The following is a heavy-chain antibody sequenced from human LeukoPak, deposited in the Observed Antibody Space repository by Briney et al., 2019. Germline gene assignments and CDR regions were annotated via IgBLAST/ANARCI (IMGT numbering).Heavy chain of an antibody. J-gene: IGHJ6*02. V-gene: IGHV3-21*01. Sequence: PGGSLRLSCAASGFTFSSYSMNWVRQAPGKGLEWVSSISSSSNYIYYADSVKGRFTISRDNAKNSLYLQMNSLRAEDTAVYYCARDPSKDVWGQGTTVTVSS. CDR3: ARDPSKDV. CDR2: ISSSSNYI. CDR1: GFTFSSYS.